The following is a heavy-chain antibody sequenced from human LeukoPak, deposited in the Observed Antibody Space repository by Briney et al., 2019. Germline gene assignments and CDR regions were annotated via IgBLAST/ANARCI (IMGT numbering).Heavy chain of an antibody. D-gene: IGHD3-10*02. V-gene: IGHV4-59*08. Sequence: SETLSLTCTVSGDSISSYYWSWIRQPPGKGLEWIGYIYYSGSTNYNPSLKSRVTISVDTSKNQFSLKLSSVTAADTAVYYCARHVRWVSNWLDPWGQGTLVTVSS. J-gene: IGHJ5*02. CDR1: GDSISSYY. CDR2: IYYSGST. CDR3: ARHVRWVSNWLDP.